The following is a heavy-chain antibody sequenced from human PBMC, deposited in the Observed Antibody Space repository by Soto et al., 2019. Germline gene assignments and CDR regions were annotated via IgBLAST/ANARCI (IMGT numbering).Heavy chain of an antibody. CDR2: ISWNSGSI. D-gene: IGHD2-2*01. Sequence: GGSLRLSCAASGFTFDDYAMHWVRQAPGKGLEWVSGISWNSGSIGYADSVKGRFTISRDNAKNSLYLQMNSLRAEDTALYYCAKDEGRIVVVPAAVIDYWGQGTLVTVSS. CDR3: AKDEGRIVVVPAAVIDY. CDR1: GFTFDDYA. J-gene: IGHJ4*02. V-gene: IGHV3-9*01.